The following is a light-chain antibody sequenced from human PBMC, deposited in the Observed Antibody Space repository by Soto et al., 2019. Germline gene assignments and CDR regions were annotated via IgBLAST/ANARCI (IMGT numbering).Light chain of an antibody. V-gene: IGLV2-14*01. CDR2: EVS. Sequence: QSVLTQPASVSGSPGQSITISCTGTSSDVGAYNYVSWYQQHPGEAPKLMIFEVSDRPSGVSNRFSGSKSGNTASLTISGLQAEDEADYYCSSYTSSNTLVFGGGTKVTVL. CDR3: SSYTSSNTLV. J-gene: IGLJ2*01. CDR1: SSDVGAYNY.